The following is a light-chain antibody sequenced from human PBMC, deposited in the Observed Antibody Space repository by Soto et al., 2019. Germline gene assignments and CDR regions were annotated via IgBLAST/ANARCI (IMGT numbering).Light chain of an antibody. V-gene: IGKV3-11*01. CDR1: QVVSSY. CDR3: QQRGNWPLT. Sequence: IVLTQSPATLSLSPGERATHSCRASQVVSSYFAWYQQKPGQAPRLLIYDASNRATGIPARFSGSGSGTDFTLTISSLEPEDFAVYYCQQRGNWPLTFGQGTKVDIK. J-gene: IGKJ1*01. CDR2: DAS.